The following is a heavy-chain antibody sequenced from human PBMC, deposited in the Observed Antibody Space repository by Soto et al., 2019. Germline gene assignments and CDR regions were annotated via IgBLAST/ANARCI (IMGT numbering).Heavy chain of an antibody. CDR3: TTGGVEMATMDY. CDR2: IKSKTDGGTT. V-gene: IGHV3-15*01. J-gene: IGHJ4*02. Sequence: LRLSCAASGFTFSNAWMSWVRQAPGKGLEWVGRIKSKTDGGTTDYAAPVKGRFTISRDDSKNTLYLQMNSLKTEDTAVYYCTTGGVEMATMDYWGQGTLVTVSS. D-gene: IGHD5-12*01. CDR1: GFTFSNAW.